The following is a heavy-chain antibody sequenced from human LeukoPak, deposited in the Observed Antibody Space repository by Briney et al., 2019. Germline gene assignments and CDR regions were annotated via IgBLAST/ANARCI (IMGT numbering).Heavy chain of an antibody. D-gene: IGHD2-2*01. J-gene: IGHJ4*02. Sequence: GGSLRLSCAASGFTFSSYVMSWVRQAPGKGLEWVATISAGGDSTYYADSVMGRFTISRDNSKNTLHLQMNSLRAEDTAVFYCAKGAKGSSTTWFDCWGQGTLVTVSS. CDR1: GFTFSSYV. V-gene: IGHV3-23*01. CDR3: AKGAKGSSTTWFDC. CDR2: ISAGGDST.